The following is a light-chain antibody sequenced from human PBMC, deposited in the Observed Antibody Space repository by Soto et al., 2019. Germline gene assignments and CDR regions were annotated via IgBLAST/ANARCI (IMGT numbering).Light chain of an antibody. Sequence: LTEAAASLSLTPGESATLSSRAIRSVSCYLAWYQQKPGEPPRLLIHEASIRATGIPARFSGSGSGTEFTLTISRLEPEDFAVYFCQQYSDLPMPFGQGTRLEIK. CDR1: RSVSCY. CDR3: QQYSDLPMP. V-gene: IGKV3-11*01. CDR2: EAS. J-gene: IGKJ5*01.